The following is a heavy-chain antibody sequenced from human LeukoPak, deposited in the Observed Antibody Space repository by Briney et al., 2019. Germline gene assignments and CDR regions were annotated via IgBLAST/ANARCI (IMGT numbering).Heavy chain of an antibody. J-gene: IGHJ6*02. CDR3: AKDMSEGCSSTSCYGTYYYYGMDV. CDR2: ISWNSGSM. CDR1: GFTFDDYA. Sequence: QSGGSLRLSCAASGFTFDDYAMHWVRQAPGKGLEWVSGISWNSGSMGYADSVKGRFTISRDNARNPLYLQMNSLRAEDTALYYCAKDMSEGCSSTSCYGTYYYYGMDVWGQGTTVTVSS. V-gene: IGHV3-9*01. D-gene: IGHD2-2*01.